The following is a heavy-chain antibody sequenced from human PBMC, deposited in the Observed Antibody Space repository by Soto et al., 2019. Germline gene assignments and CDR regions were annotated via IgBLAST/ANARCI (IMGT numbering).Heavy chain of an antibody. CDR2: INTDGSTT. D-gene: IGHD3-16*02. CDR3: ARGRYRKYGLDV. J-gene: IGHJ6*02. V-gene: IGHV3-74*01. Sequence: EVQLVESGGGLVKPGGSLRMSCAASEFTFSNYWMHWVRQAPGKGLEWVSRINTDGSTTNYADPVMGRFTISRDNADNTEYRQINSLRAEDAAVEYCARGRYRKYGLDVWGQGATVTVPS. CDR1: EFTFSNYW.